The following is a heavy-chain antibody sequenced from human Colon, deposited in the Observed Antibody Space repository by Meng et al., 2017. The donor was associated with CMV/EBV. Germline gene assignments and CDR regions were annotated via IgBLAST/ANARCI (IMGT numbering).Heavy chain of an antibody. D-gene: IGHD6-13*01. V-gene: IGHV4-34*01. Sequence: GYFSGYYWSWIRQHPGKGLEWIGEINHSGSTNYNPSLKSRVTISVDTSKNQFSLKLSSVTAADTAVYYCARPQTPYSSSWYPYFDLWGRGTLVTVSS. CDR2: INHSGST. CDR3: ARPQTPYSSSWYPYFDL. CDR1: GYFSGYY. J-gene: IGHJ2*01.